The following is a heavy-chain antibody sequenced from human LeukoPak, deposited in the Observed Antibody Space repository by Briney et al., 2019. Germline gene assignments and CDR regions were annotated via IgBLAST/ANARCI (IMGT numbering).Heavy chain of an antibody. CDR3: ARDVTTRGTGVGY. CDR2: ISSSSSYI. J-gene: IGHJ4*02. V-gene: IGHV3-21*01. D-gene: IGHD3/OR15-3a*01. Sequence: GGSLRLSCAASGFTFSSYSMNWVRQAPGKGLEWVSSISSSSSYIYYADSVKGRFTISRDNAKNSLYPQMNSLRAEDTAVYYCARDVTTRGTGVGYWGQGTLVTVSS. CDR1: GFTFSSYS.